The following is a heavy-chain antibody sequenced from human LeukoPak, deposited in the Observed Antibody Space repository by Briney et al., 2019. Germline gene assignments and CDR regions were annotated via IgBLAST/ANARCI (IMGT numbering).Heavy chain of an antibody. D-gene: IGHD3-10*01. CDR2: ISAYNGNT. V-gene: IGHV1-18*01. Sequence: APVKVSRKASGYTFTSYGISWVRQAPGQGLEWMGWISAYNGNTNYAQKLQGRVTMTTDTSTSTAYMELRSLRSDDTAVYYCARDDPNYYGSGYYYYGMDVWGQGTTVTVSS. J-gene: IGHJ6*02. CDR3: ARDDPNYYGSGYYYYGMDV. CDR1: GYTFTSYG.